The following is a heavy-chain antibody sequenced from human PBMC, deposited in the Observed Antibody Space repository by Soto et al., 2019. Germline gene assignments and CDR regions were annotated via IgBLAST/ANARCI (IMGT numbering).Heavy chain of an antibody. CDR1: GLTFTTYC. CDR3: ARDLGQGNGPFDY. Sequence: GGSLRLSCAASGLTFTTYCMHWVRQAPSKGLEWVAVIWHDGGKKYYADSAKGRFTISRDNSKNTLFLQMNSLRAEDTAVYYCARDLGQGNGPFDYWGQGTQVTVSS. CDR2: IWHDGGKK. D-gene: IGHD1-26*01. V-gene: IGHV3-33*02. J-gene: IGHJ4*02.